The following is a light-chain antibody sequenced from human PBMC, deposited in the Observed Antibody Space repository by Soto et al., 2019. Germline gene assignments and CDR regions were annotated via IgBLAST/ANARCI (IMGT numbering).Light chain of an antibody. V-gene: IGKV1-39*01. Sequence: DIQMTQSPSSLSASVVDRVTITCRASQSISSYLNWYQQKPGKAPKRLIYAASSLQSGVPSRFSGGGCAGAYSTLISSRLPADYATDYCRLRCITPPITFGQGTRLEIK. CDR2: AAS. CDR3: RLRCITPPIT. J-gene: IGKJ5*01. CDR1: QSISSY.